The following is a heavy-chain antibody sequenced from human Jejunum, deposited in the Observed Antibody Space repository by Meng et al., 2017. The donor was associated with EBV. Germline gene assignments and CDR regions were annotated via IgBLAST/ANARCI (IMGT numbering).Heavy chain of an antibody. CDR2: MNPGGTA. V-gene: IGHV4-34*02. D-gene: IGHD2-2*02. J-gene: IGHJ4*02. CDR1: VGSLSGHE. CDR3: ASRALYYFDS. Sequence: VELQQWGAGLLTPSETLSLTCGVYVGSLSGHEWSWFRQPPGKGLEWLGEMNPGGTATYNSSLQSRVSMSVDTSKNQFLLRLTSVTAADTAVYYCASRALYYFDSWGQGTLVTVSS.